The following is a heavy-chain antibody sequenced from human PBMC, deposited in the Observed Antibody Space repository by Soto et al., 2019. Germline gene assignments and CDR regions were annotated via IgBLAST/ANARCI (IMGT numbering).Heavy chain of an antibody. V-gene: IGHV1-3*01. J-gene: IGHJ4*02. Sequence: QVPLVQSGAEVKKPGASVKVSCKASEYTFTSYAMHWVRQAPGQRLEWMGWINAGNGNTKYSQKFQGRVTITRDTSASTAYMELSSLRSEDTAVYYCARDSHDFWSGYGYFDYWGQGTLVTVSS. CDR3: ARDSHDFWSGYGYFDY. CDR2: INAGNGNT. CDR1: EYTFTSYA. D-gene: IGHD3-3*01.